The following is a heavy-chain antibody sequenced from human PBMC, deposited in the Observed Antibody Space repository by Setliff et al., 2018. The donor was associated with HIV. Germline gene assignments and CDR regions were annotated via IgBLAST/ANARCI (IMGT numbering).Heavy chain of an antibody. D-gene: IGHD2-2*03. CDR3: AKDLDIVVVPAAPDAFDI. V-gene: IGHV3-23*01. CDR1: GFTFSSYA. J-gene: IGHJ3*02. Sequence: GGSLRLSCAASGFTFSSYASGWVRQAPGKGLEWVSAISGSGGSTYYADSVKGRFTISSDNSKNTLYLQMNSLRAVDTAVYYCAKDLDIVVVPAAPDAFDIWGQGTRSPSPQ. CDR2: ISGSGGST.